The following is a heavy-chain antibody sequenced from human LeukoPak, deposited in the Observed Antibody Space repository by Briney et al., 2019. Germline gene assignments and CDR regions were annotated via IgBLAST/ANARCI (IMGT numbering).Heavy chain of an antibody. V-gene: IGHV4-4*09. D-gene: IGHD6-13*01. J-gene: IGHJ4*02. Sequence: PSETLSLTCTVSGGSISSYYWSWIRQPPGKGLEWIGYIYTSGSTNYNPSLKSRVTISVDTSKNQFSLKLSSVTAADTAVYYCARHSFDYSSIGGVDYWGQGTLVTVSS. CDR3: ARHSFDYSSIGGVDY. CDR1: GGSISSYY. CDR2: IYTSGST.